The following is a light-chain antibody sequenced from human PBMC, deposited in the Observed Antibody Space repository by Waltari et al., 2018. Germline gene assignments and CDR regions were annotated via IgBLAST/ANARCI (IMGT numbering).Light chain of an antibody. CDR1: PPNIRNNH. CDR2: RND. Sequence: QSVLTQPPSASATPGQRVTISCSGSPPNIRNNHVHLNPEPPGPAPPLPPHRYHQLLGAAPKLLVYRNDQRPSGVPDRFSGSKSDTSTSLTISGLRSEDEAEYYCASWDDSLSAYVFGTGTKVTVL. J-gene: IGLJ1*01. CDR3: ASWDDSLSAYV. V-gene: IGLV1-47*01.